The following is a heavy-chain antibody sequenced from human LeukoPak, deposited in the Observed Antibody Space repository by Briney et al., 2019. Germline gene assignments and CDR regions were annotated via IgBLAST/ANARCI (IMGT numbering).Heavy chain of an antibody. CDR1: GFTFSRYA. CDR2: ISSDGGST. D-gene: IGHD3-10*01. CDR3: VKDGSGSYYTYYFDY. V-gene: IGHV3-64D*06. Sequence: GGSLRLSCSASGFTFSRYAMHWVRQAPGKGLEYVSAISSDGGSTYYADSVKGRFTISRDNSKNTLYLQMSSLRAEDTAVYYCVKDGSGSYYTYYFDYWGQGTLVTVSS. J-gene: IGHJ4*02.